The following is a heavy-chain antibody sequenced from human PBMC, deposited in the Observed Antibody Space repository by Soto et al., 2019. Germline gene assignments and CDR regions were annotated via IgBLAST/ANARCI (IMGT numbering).Heavy chain of an antibody. D-gene: IGHD3-16*01. CDR2: ISPYTGNT. J-gene: IGHJ6*02. CDR1: GYIFVNYG. CDR3: VMVDNYVTPTPQDV. V-gene: IGHV1-18*01. Sequence: QVQLVQSGDEVKKPGASVKVSCKASGYIFVNYGTAWVRQAPGQGLEWMGWISPYTGNTHSATKVQGRLTMTTDTSTSTAYMDLGSLTSDYTAVYYCVMVDNYVTPTPQDVWGQGTTVTVSS.